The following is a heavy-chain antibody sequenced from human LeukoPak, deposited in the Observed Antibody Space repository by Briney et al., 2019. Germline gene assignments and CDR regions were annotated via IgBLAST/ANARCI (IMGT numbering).Heavy chain of an antibody. V-gene: IGHV4-38-2*02. CDR2: IYHSGST. CDR1: GYSISSGYY. Sequence: SETLSLTCTVSGYSISSGYYCGWIRQPPGKGLEWIGSIYHSGSTYYNPSLKSRVTISVDTSKNQFSLKLSSVTAADTAVYYCAGGHYYDSSGYYYWVLLVAPFDYWGQGTLVTVSS. D-gene: IGHD3-22*01. CDR3: AGGHYYDSSGYYYWVLLVAPFDY. J-gene: IGHJ4*02.